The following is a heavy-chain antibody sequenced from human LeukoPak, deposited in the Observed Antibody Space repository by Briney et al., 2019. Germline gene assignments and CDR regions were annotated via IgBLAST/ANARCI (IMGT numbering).Heavy chain of an antibody. Sequence: SETLSLTCTVSGVSIRSNYWNWVRQPPGKGLEWVGYIYYTGSTKYNPSLKSRVTISVDTPRSQFSLKLSSVTAADTAVYYCARGTYNTSPPDLWGQGTMVTVSS. J-gene: IGHJ3*01. CDR1: GVSIRSNY. CDR2: IYYTGST. V-gene: IGHV4-59*01. CDR3: ARGTYNTSPPDL. D-gene: IGHD1-14*01.